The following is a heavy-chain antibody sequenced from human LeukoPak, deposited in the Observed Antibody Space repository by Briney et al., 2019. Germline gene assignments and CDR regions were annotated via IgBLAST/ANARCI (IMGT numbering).Heavy chain of an antibody. CDR3: ARDGGKSGSYEFDY. Sequence: GGSLRLSCAASGFTFSSYSMNWVRQAPGKGLEWVSYISSSSSTIYYADSVKGRFTISRDNAKNPLYLQMNSLRAEDTAVYYCARDGGKSGSYEFDYWGQGTLVTVSS. CDR1: GFTFSSYS. D-gene: IGHD1-26*01. J-gene: IGHJ4*02. V-gene: IGHV3-48*01. CDR2: ISSSSSTI.